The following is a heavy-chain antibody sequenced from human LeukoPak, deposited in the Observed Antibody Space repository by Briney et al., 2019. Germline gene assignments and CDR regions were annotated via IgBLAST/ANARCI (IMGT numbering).Heavy chain of an antibody. Sequence: GESLKISCKGSGYSFTSYWIGWVRQMPGKGLEWMGIIYPGDSDTRYSPSFQGQVTISADKSISTAYLQWSSLKASDTAMYYCAWVYSSSWSYYHYWGHGTLVTVSS. CDR2: IYPGDSDT. D-gene: IGHD6-13*01. CDR1: GYSFTSYW. V-gene: IGHV5-51*01. CDR3: AWVYSSSWSYYHY. J-gene: IGHJ4*01.